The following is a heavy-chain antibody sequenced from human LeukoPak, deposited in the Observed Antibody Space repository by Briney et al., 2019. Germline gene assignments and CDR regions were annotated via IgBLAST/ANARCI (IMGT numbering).Heavy chain of an antibody. CDR2: IYYSGST. V-gene: IGHV4-39*07. CDR1: GGSISSGSYY. D-gene: IGHD2-15*01. Sequence: SETLSLTCTVSGGSISSGSYYWGWIRQPPGKGLGWIGNIYYSGSTYYNPSLKSRVSISVDTSKNQFSLKLSSVTAADTAVYYCAREQKLLLAYWGQGTLVTVSS. CDR3: AREQKLLLAY. J-gene: IGHJ4*02.